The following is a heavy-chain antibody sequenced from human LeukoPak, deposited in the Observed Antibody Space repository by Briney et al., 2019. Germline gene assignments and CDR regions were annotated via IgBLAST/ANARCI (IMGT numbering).Heavy chain of an antibody. J-gene: IGHJ4*02. CDR2: ISWNSGSI. V-gene: IGHV3-9*01. CDR1: GFTFDDYA. D-gene: IGHD4-17*01. CDR3: VKSQTPSDYGDYPCPDY. Sequence: GGSLRLSCAASGFTFDDYAMHWVRQAPGKGLEWVSGISWNSGSIGYADSVKGRFTISRDNSKNSLYLQMNSLRAEDTALYYCVKSQTPSDYGDYPCPDYWGQGTLVTVPS.